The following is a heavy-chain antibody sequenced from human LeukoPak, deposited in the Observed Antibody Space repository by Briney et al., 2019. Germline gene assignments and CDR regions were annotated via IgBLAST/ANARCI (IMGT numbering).Heavy chain of an antibody. J-gene: IGHJ5*01. D-gene: IGHD5-24*01. Sequence: GGSLRLSCAASGFTFSTYWMSWVRQTPGKGLEWVANIKEDGSRQYYVDSVKGRFTISRDNAKNSLYLQMNSLRVEDMAVYYCARDGGGYDSWGQGTLVTVSS. CDR2: IKEDGSRQ. CDR3: ARDGGGYDS. V-gene: IGHV3-7*01. CDR1: GFTFSTYW.